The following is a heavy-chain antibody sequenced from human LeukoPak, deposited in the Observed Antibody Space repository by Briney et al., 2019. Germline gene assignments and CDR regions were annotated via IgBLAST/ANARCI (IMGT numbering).Heavy chain of an antibody. CDR1: GFTFSSYG. D-gene: IGHD3-22*01. Sequence: PGGSLRLSCAASGFTFSSYGMHWVRQAPGKGLEWVAVISCDGSNKYYADSVKGRFTISRDNSKNTLYLQMNSLRAEDTAVYYCAKIDARYYDSSGYEAFDYWGQGTLVTVSS. V-gene: IGHV3-30*18. J-gene: IGHJ4*02. CDR3: AKIDARYYDSSGYEAFDY. CDR2: ISCDGSNK.